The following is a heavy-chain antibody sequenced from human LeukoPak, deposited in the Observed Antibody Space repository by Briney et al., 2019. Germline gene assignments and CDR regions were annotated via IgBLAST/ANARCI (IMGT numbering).Heavy chain of an antibody. Sequence: NASGTLSPTCGGSGGSISGTNWWSWVRQPPGQGLEWIGEISLAGQTNYNPSLNGRVTMSLDKSSNQLSLHLTSVTAADTATYYCSRESGPFCPFGYWGQGTLVIVSS. CDR2: ISLAGQT. V-gene: IGHV4-4*02. CDR1: GGSISGTNW. CDR3: SRESGPFCPFGY. J-gene: IGHJ4*02. D-gene: IGHD1-26*01.